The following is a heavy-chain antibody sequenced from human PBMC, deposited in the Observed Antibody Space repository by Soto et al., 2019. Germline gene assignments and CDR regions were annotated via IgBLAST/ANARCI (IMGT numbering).Heavy chain of an antibody. J-gene: IGHJ4*02. CDR3: AGSGTRIGSGFDY. CDR2: IIPIFGTA. V-gene: IGHV1-69*06. CDR1: GGTFSSYA. Sequence: RASVKVSCKASGGTFSSYAISWVRQAPGQGLEWMGGIIPIFGTANYAQKFQGRVTITADKSTSTAYMELSSLRSEDTAVYYCAGSGTRIGSGFDYWGQGTLVTVSS. D-gene: IGHD1-1*01.